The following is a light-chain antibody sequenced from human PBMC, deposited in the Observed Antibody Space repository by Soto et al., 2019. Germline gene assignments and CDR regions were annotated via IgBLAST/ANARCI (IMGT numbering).Light chain of an antibody. CDR3: MQALQTRS. Sequence: DIVMTQSPLSLPVTPGEPASISCRSSQSLLHSNGYYYLDWYLQKPGQSPQVLIYLGSNRASGVSDRFSGSGSGTDFTLKISRVEAEDVGVYYCMQALQTRSFGQGTKLEIK. CDR2: LGS. CDR1: QSLLHSNGYYY. V-gene: IGKV2-28*01. J-gene: IGKJ2*01.